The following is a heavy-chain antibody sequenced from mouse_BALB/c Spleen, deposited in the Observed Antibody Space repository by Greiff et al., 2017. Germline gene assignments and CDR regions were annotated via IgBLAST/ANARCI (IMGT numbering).Heavy chain of an antibody. D-gene: IGHD2-4*01. J-gene: IGHJ3*01. CDR3: TGDYEAWFAY. V-gene: IGHV1-15*01. CDR1: GYTFTSYW. Sequence: QVQLQQPGAELVKPGASVKLSCKASGYTFTSYWMHWVKQRPVHGLEWIGAIDPETGGTAYNQKFKGKATLTADKSSSTAYMELRSLTSEDSAVYYCTGDYEAWFAYWGQGTLVTVSA. CDR2: IDPETGGT.